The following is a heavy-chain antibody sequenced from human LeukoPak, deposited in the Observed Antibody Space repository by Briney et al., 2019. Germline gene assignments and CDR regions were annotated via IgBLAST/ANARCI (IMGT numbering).Heavy chain of an antibody. V-gene: IGHV4-61*02. D-gene: IGHD3-22*01. CDR3: ARGDYDTSGYKFDY. CDR1: GGSISSGSYY. CDR2: IYTSGST. J-gene: IGHJ4*02. Sequence: PSQTLSLTCTVSGGSISSGSYYWSWIRQPAGKGLEWIGRIYTSGSTNYNPSLKSRVTISVDTSKNQFSLKLSSVTAADTAVYYCARGDYDTSGYKFDYWGQGTLVTVSS.